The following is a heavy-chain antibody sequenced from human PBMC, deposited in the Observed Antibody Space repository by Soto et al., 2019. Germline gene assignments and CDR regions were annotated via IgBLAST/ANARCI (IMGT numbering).Heavy chain of an antibody. CDR1: GFTFSSYA. V-gene: IGHV3-23*01. CDR3: AKGPHSSVLEPHHFDY. J-gene: IGHJ4*02. Sequence: PGGSLRLSCAVSGFTFSSYAMSWVRQAPGKGLEWVSAISGSGGSTYYADSVKGRFTISRDNSKNTLYLQMNSLRAEDTAVYYCAKGPHSSVLEPHHFDYWGQGTLVTVSS. D-gene: IGHD1-1*01. CDR2: ISGSGGST.